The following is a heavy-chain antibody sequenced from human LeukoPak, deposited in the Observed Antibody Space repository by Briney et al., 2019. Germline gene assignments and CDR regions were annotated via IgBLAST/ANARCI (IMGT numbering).Heavy chain of an antibody. J-gene: IGHJ3*02. CDR2: VRSKANSYAT. V-gene: IGHV3-73*01. Sequence: GGSLRLSCAASGFTFSGSAMHWVRQASGKGLEWVGRVRSKANSYATAYAASVKGRFTISRDDSKNTAYLQMNSLKTEDTAVYYCTRLAGVDIWGQGTMVTVSS. CDR1: GFTFSGSA. CDR3: TRLAGVDI. D-gene: IGHD6-25*01.